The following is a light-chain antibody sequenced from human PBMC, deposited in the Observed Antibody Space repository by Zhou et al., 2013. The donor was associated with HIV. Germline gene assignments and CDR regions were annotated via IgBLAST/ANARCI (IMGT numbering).Light chain of an antibody. J-gene: IGKJ1*01. CDR3: HQFDSFPWT. CDR1: QSISNW. Sequence: DIQMTQSPSTLSASVGDRVTIACRASQSISNWLAWYQKRPGKAPKLLISKASSLESGVPLRFSGSRSGTDFTLSISSLQPGDFATYYCHQFDSFPWTFGQGTTVEIK. CDR2: KAS. V-gene: IGKV1-5*03.